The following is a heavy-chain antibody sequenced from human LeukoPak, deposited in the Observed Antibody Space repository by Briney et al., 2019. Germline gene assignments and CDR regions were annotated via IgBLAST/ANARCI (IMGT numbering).Heavy chain of an antibody. CDR1: GGSFSGYY. Sequence: ETLSLTCAVYGGSFSGYYWSWIRQPPGKGLEWVANIKQDGSEKYYVDSVKGRFTISRDNAKNSLYLQMNSLRAEDTAVYYCARIQLWGDYFDYWGQGTLVTVSS. D-gene: IGHD5-18*01. CDR2: IKQDGSEK. CDR3: ARIQLWGDYFDY. V-gene: IGHV3-7*01. J-gene: IGHJ4*02.